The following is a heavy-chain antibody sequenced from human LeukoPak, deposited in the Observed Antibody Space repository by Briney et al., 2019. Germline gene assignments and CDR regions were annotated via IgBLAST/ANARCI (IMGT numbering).Heavy chain of an antibody. CDR3: ARGISSDYYGSGIPFDY. Sequence: ASVKVCCKASGYTFTGYYMHWVRQAPGQGLEWMGWINPNSGGTNYAQKFQGRVTMTRDTSISTAYMELSRLRSDDTAVYYRARGISSDYYGSGIPFDYWGQGTLVTVSS. V-gene: IGHV1-2*02. D-gene: IGHD3-10*01. J-gene: IGHJ4*02. CDR2: INPNSGGT. CDR1: GYTFTGYY.